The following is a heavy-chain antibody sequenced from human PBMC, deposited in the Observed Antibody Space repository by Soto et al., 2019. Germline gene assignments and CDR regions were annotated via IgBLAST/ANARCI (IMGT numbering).Heavy chain of an antibody. Sequence: QITLKESGPALMKPTQTLTLTCAFSGFSLSTSGVGVGWVRQPPGKALEWLALIFSNDDKRYSPSLMSRLTNTKDNYKRQGVLTMTNIEPVETATYYCSHMRGSGLDGMDFWGQGTTVTVSS. V-gene: IGHV2-5*01. CDR1: GFSLSTSGVG. CDR2: IFSNDDK. D-gene: IGHD3-10*01. CDR3: SHMRGSGLDGMDF. J-gene: IGHJ6*02.